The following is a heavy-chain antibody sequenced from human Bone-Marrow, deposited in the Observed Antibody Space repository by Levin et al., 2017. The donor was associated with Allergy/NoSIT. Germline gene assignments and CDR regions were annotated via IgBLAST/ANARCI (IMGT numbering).Heavy chain of an antibody. J-gene: IGHJ2*01. Sequence: HGESLKISCAASGFIFSGYSMNWVRQAPGKGLEWISYISSSSETIYYAVSLKGRFTISRDNAKESLYLQMNSLRADDTAVYYCAREDFSADWAFDLWGRGTLVTVSS. D-gene: IGHD2/OR15-2a*01. V-gene: IGHV3-48*01. CDR3: AREDFSADWAFDL. CDR1: GFIFSGYS. CDR2: ISSSSETI.